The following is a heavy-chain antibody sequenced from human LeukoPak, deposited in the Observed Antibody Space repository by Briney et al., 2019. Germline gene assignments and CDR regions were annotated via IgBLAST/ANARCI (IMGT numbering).Heavy chain of an antibody. CDR2: IYYSGST. Sequence: SETLSLTCTVSGGSISSYYWSWIRQPPGKGLEWIGYIYYSGSTNYNPSLKSRVTISLGTSKSQFSLELSSVTAADTAVYYCARHGIVDSSRKYHFDYWGQGTLVTVSS. V-gene: IGHV4-59*08. CDR1: GGSISSYY. J-gene: IGHJ4*02. CDR3: ARHGIVDSSRKYHFDY. D-gene: IGHD6-13*01.